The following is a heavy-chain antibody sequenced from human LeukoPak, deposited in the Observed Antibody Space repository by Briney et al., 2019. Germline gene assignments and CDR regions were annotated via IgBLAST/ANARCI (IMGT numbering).Heavy chain of an antibody. CDR1: GFAFTSYS. V-gene: IGHV3-23*01. Sequence: GGSLRLSCAASGFAFTSYSMNWVRQAPGKGLEWVSTTSGGGGSTYYADSVKGRFTISRDNSKNTLYLQVNSLRAEDTAVYYCAKGGKWDVTPFDYWGQGTLVTVSS. D-gene: IGHD1-26*01. CDR2: TSGGGGST. CDR3: AKGGKWDVTPFDY. J-gene: IGHJ4*02.